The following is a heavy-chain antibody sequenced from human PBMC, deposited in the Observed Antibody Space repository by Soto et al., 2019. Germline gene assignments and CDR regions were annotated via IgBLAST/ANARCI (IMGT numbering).Heavy chain of an antibody. J-gene: IGHJ1*01. CDR3: AKADDGGTHLEF. CDR1: GFTVSRYD. Sequence: EVQLVESGGGLVQPGGSVRLSCVVSGFTVSRYDMHWVRQATGKPLEWVSVIGSAGDTYYPDSVKGRFTISIDNAKNSLYLQMNSLKAEDTAVYYCAKADDGGTHLEFWGQGTLVTVAS. D-gene: IGHD4-17*01. V-gene: IGHV3-13*01. CDR2: IGSAGDT.